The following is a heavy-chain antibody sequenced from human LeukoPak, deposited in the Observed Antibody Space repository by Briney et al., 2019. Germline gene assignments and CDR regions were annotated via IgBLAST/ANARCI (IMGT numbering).Heavy chain of an antibody. CDR2: IYYSGST. J-gene: IGHJ4*02. CDR1: GGSISSSSYY. CDR3: ARRRFVRGPDVVNPSDY. Sequence: PSETLSLTCTVSGGSISSSSYYWGWIRQPPGKGLEWIGSIYYSGSTYYNPSLKSRVTISVDTSKNQFSLKLSSVTAADTAVYYCARRRFVRGPDVVNPSDYWGQGTLVTVSS. V-gene: IGHV4-39*01. D-gene: IGHD2-8*01.